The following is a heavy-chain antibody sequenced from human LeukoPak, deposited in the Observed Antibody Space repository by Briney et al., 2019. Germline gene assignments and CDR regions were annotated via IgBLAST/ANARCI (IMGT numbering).Heavy chain of an antibody. CDR3: ARGNSYDFWDPGAFDI. Sequence: SETLSLTCTVSGGSISSYYWSWIRQPPGKGLEWIGYIYYSGSTNYNPSLKSRVTISVDTSKNQFSLKLSSVTAADTAVYYCARGNSYDFWDPGAFDIWGQGTMVTVPS. D-gene: IGHD3-3*01. V-gene: IGHV4-59*01. J-gene: IGHJ3*02. CDR2: IYYSGST. CDR1: GGSISSYY.